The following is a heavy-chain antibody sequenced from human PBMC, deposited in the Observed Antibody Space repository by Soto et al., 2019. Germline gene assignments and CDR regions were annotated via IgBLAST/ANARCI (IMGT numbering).Heavy chain of an antibody. CDR3: ARGDATKIIVTTYYGLDV. CDR1: GGTFSSYT. J-gene: IGHJ6*02. D-gene: IGHD3-22*01. CDR2: IIPVFGTP. Sequence: SVKVSCKASGGTFSSYTISWVRQAPGQGLEWMGGIIPVFGTPHYAQKFQDRVTITADESTSTVYMEVSSLTSEDTAVYYCARGDATKIIVTTYYGLDVWGQGTTVTVSS. V-gene: IGHV1-69*13.